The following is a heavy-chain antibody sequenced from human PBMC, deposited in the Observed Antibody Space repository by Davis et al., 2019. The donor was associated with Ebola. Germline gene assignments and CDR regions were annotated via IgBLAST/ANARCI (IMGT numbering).Heavy chain of an antibody. Sequence: GGSLRLSCAASGFTFSSYWMSWVRQAPGKGLEWVANIKQDGSEKYYVDSVKGRFTISRDNAKNSLYLQINGLTAEDTAVYYCAKSPSYYYDSSGYYYFDSWGQGTLVTVSS. CDR2: IKQDGSEK. D-gene: IGHD3-22*01. J-gene: IGHJ4*02. CDR3: AKSPSYYYDSSGYYYFDS. CDR1: GFTFSSYW. V-gene: IGHV3-7*03.